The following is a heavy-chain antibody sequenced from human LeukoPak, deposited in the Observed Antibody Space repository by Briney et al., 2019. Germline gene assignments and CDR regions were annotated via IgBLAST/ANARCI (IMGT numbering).Heavy chain of an antibody. CDR1: GYTFTGYY. D-gene: IGHD3-10*01. CDR3: ARVWFYGSGSYHFDY. J-gene: IGHJ4*02. V-gene: IGHV1-2*02. CDR2: INPNSGGT. Sequence: ASVKVTCKASGYTFTGYYMHWVRQAPGKGLEWMGWINPNSGGTNCAQKFQGRVTMTMDTSISTAYMELSRLRSDDTAVYYCARVWFYGSGSYHFDYWGQGTLVTVSS.